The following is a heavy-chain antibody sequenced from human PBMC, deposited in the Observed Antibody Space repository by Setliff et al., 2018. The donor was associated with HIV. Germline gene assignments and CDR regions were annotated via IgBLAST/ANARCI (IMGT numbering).Heavy chain of an antibody. CDR1: GFTFSSYP. CDR3: AKEPKLGGIAAPFDY. Sequence: GGSLRLSCAASGFTFSSYPMSWVRQSPGKGPDWVSAISDGGGSTYYAVSVKGRFTISRDNSKNTLYLQMNSLRVEETAVYYCAKEPKLGGIAAPFDYWGQGTLVTVSS. J-gene: IGHJ4*02. CDR2: ISDGGGST. D-gene: IGHD6-6*01. V-gene: IGHV3-23*01.